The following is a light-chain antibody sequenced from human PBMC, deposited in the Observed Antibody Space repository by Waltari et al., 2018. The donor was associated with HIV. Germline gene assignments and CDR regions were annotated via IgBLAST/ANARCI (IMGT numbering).Light chain of an antibody. CDR2: EGT. CDR1: TINYDS. V-gene: IGLV2-14*03. CDR3: SSYAASGSVI. J-gene: IGLJ2*01. Sequence: QSALTQPASVSGSPGQSVTISRTGPTINYDSVSWYQQHPAKAPKLIIFEGTYRPSGISNRFSASKSGNTASLTISGLQADDEAHYYCSSYAASGSVIFGGGTNLTV.